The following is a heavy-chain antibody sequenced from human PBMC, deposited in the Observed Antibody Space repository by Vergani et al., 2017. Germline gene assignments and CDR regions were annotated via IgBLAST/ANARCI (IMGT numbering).Heavy chain of an antibody. CDR2: ISYDGSNK. CDR1: GFTFSSYG. J-gene: IGHJ4*02. V-gene: IGHV3-30*18. CDR3: ANLWFGELSGDYFDY. Sequence: QVQLVESGGGVVQPGRSLRLSCAASGFTFSSYGMHWVRQAPGKGLEWVAVISYDGSNKYYADSVKGRFTISRDNSKNTLYLQMNRLRAEDTAVYYCANLWFGELSGDYFDYWGQGTLVTVSS. D-gene: IGHD3-10*01.